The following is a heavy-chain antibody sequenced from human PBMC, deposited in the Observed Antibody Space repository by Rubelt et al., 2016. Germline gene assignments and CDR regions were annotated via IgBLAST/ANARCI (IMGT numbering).Heavy chain of an antibody. V-gene: IGHV3-33*01. CDR3: ARHLYGSGWGGAFQH. CDR2: IWYTGRNE. Sequence: QVQLVESGGGVVQPGTSLRLSCAASGFTFSSYAMHWVRQAPGKGLEWVAVIWYTGRNEYYADSVKGRFTISRDNSKNTLFLQMNSLRAEDTAAYYCARHLYGSGWGGAFQHWGQGTLVIVSS. D-gene: IGHD6-19*01. J-gene: IGHJ1*01. CDR1: GFTFSSYA.